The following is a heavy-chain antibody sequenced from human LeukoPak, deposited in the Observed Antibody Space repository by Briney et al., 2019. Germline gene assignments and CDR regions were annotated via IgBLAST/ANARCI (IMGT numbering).Heavy chain of an antibody. CDR1: GFTGNSNY. Sequence: GGYLRRSCAASGFTGNSNYMSWVRQAPGKGLEGVSVLYSGGSTYYADSMKGRFTISRDNSKNTLYLQMNSLRAEDTAVYYCAKFLPTHIVVANYYFDYWGQGTLVTVSS. CDR3: AKFLPTHIVVANYYFDY. J-gene: IGHJ4*02. D-gene: IGHD2-21*01. CDR2: LYSGGST. V-gene: IGHV3-53*01.